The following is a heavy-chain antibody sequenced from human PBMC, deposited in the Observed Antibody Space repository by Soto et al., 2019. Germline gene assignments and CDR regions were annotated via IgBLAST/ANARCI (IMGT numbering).Heavy chain of an antibody. CDR2: IIPIFGTA. V-gene: IGHV1-69*05. Sequence: WASVKVSCKASGGTFSSYAISWVRQAPGQGLEWMGGIIPIFGTANYAQKFQGRVTMTRDTSTSTVYMELSSLRSEDTAVFYCARDNDYWGQGTLVTVSS. CDR3: ARDNDY. CDR1: GGTFSSYA. J-gene: IGHJ4*02.